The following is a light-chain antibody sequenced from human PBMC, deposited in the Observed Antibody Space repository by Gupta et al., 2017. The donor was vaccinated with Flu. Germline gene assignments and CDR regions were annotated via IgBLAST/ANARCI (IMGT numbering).Light chain of an antibody. V-gene: IGLV3-1*01. Sequence: SDELTQPPSVSVSPGQTASITCSGAQLGDKYARWYQQQPGPCHVPGILQDSKRPSATAVRFPGSNSGNTDNPTISGTQAMDEADYFCQAWHSSTAYVVFGGGTKLTVL. CDR1: QLGDKY. CDR2: QDS. CDR3: QAWHSSTAYVV. J-gene: IGLJ2*01.